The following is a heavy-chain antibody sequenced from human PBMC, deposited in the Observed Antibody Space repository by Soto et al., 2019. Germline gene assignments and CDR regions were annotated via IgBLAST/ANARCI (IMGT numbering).Heavy chain of an antibody. D-gene: IGHD3-10*01. V-gene: IGHV3-74*01. CDR3: ARETVFGSGSLDS. CDR1: GFTFSGYW. Sequence: VQLVESGGGLVKPGGSLRLSCAASGFTFSGYWMHWVRQVPGKGLVWVSRIRGDGGDTNYADSVKGRFTISRDNAKNTLFPQMNDMRAEDTAVYYCARETVFGSGSLDSWGQGTLVTVSS. CDR2: IRGDGGDT. J-gene: IGHJ4*02.